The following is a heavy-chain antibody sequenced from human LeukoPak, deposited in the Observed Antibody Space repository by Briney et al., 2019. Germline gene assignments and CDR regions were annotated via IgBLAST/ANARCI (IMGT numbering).Heavy chain of an antibody. J-gene: IGHJ4*02. V-gene: IGHV4-39*07. Sequence: SETLSLTCTVSGGSISSSTYYWGWIRQPPGKGLEWIGSIYYSGGTYYNPSLKSRVTISVDTSKNQFSLKLSSVTAADTAVYYCARGGYEARSYYFDYWGQGILVTVSS. D-gene: IGHD5-12*01. CDR3: ARGGYEARSYYFDY. CDR2: IYYSGGT. CDR1: GGSISSSTYY.